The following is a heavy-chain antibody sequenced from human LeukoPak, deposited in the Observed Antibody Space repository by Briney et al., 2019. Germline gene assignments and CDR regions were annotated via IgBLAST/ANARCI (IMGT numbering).Heavy chain of an antibody. J-gene: IGHJ6*04. CDR3: AELGITMIGGV. CDR2: IGSSGSTI. Sequence: PGGPLRHSRAASGFTYSSYEMNGVRPAPGKGLEGVSCIGSSGSTIYYADSVKGRFTISRDNAKNSLYLQMNSLRAEDTAVYDCAELGITMIGGVWGKGTTVTISS. V-gene: IGHV3-48*03. D-gene: IGHD3-10*02. CDR1: GFTYSSYE.